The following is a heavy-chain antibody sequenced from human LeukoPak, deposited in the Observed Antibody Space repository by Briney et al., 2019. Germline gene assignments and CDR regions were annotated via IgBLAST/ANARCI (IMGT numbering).Heavy chain of an antibody. V-gene: IGHV3-23*01. Sequence: GGSLRLSCAASGFTFSSYAMSWVRQAPGKGLEWVSAISGSGGSTYYADSVKGRFTISRDNSKTTLFLQMNSLRAEDTAVYYCARELVGYYFDYWGQGTLVTVSS. CDR3: ARELVGYYFDY. D-gene: IGHD3-10*01. J-gene: IGHJ4*02. CDR1: GFTFSSYA. CDR2: ISGSGGST.